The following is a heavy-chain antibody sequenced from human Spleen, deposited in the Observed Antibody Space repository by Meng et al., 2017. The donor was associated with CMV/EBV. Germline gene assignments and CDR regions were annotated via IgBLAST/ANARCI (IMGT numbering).Heavy chain of an antibody. J-gene: IGHJ5*01. V-gene: IGHV1-2*02. CDR2: INANSGDT. D-gene: IGHD3-3*01. CDR3: ARVTDFWSTPWGFDP. CDR1: GYTFTGYY. Sequence: ASVKVSCKASGYTFTGYYIHWIRQAPGQGLEWMGWINANSGDTNYAVKFQGRVTLTRDTSITTAYMELSSLRSDDTAFYYCARVTDFWSTPWGFDPWGQGTVVTVSS.